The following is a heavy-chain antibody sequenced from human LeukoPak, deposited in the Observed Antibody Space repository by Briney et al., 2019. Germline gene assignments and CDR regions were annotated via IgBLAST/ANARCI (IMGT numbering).Heavy chain of an antibody. CDR1: GGSISSYY. V-gene: IGHV4-4*07. D-gene: IGHD2/OR15-2a*01. CDR3: TRDRADHDYYVLWIGRDAFDI. Sequence: WETLSLTCTVSGGSISSYYWHWMRQPAGKGLEWIGRIYTSGSTNYNPSLKSRVTMSVDTSKNQSSLKLSSVTAADTAVYYFTRDRADHDYYVLWIGRDAFDIWGQGTLVTVSS. CDR2: IYTSGST. J-gene: IGHJ3*02.